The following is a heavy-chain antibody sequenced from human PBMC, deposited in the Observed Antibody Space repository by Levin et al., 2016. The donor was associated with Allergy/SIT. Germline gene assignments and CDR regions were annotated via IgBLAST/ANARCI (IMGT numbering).Heavy chain of an antibody. CDR3: ARSRGVGEYFEY. D-gene: IGHD2-15*01. V-gene: IGHV1-18*01. CDR1: GYTFTNYG. CDR2: ISAYNGNT. Sequence: ASVKVSCKASGYTFTNYGISWVRQAPGQGLEWMGWISAYNGNTNYAQKLQGRVTVTTDTSTTTAYMELRSLRSDDTAVYYCARSRGVGEYFEYWGQGTLVTVSS. J-gene: IGHJ4*02.